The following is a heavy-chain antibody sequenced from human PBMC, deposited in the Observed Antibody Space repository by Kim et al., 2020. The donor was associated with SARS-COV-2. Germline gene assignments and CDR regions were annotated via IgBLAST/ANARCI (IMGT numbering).Heavy chain of an antibody. V-gene: IGHV3-30-3*01. CDR3: ARGGYYDSSGEAFDI. Sequence: GGSLRLSCAASEFNFNSYAMHWVRQAPGKGLDWVAVISNDGSNKYSADSLKGRFTISRDNSKNTLYLQMNSLRAEDTAVYYCARGGYYDSSGEAFDIWGQGTMVTVSS. J-gene: IGHJ3*02. CDR1: EFNFNSYA. D-gene: IGHD3-22*01. CDR2: ISNDGSNK.